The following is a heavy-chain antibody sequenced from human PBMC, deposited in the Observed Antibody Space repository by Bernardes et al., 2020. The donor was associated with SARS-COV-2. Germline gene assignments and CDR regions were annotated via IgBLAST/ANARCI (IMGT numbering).Heavy chain of an antibody. D-gene: IGHD3-3*01. Sequence: ASVKVSCKASGYTFTDYYMSWVRQAPGQGLEWMGWINPNSGGTNYAQKFQGRVTMTCDTSISTAYMDLSRLRSDDTAVYYCAKSMLLYYDFWSGYSQRGYYFDYWGQGTLVTVSS. CDR3: AKSMLLYYDFWSGYSQRGYYFDY. CDR2: INPNSGGT. V-gene: IGHV1-2*02. J-gene: IGHJ4*02. CDR1: GYTFTDYY.